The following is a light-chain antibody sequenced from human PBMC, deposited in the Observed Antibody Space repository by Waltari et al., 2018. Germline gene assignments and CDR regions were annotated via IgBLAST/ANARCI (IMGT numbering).Light chain of an antibody. V-gene: IGLV2-8*01. Sequence: QSALTQPPSASGSPGQSVTISCTGTSSDVGGYDYVSWYHRHPGHAPKPIIHEANKRPSGVPYRFSGSKSGNTASLTVSGLQADDEADYYCASYAGSKNPYVFGTGTKVTVL. J-gene: IGLJ1*01. CDR2: EAN. CDR1: SSDVGGYDY. CDR3: ASYAGSKNPYV.